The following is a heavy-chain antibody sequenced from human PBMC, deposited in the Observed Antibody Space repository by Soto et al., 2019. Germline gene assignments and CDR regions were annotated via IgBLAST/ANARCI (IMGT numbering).Heavy chain of an antibody. D-gene: IGHD4-17*01. V-gene: IGHV5-51*01. CDR2: IYPGDSDT. CDR3: ASGYGDYGGYYYYMDV. Sequence: GESLKISCKGSGYSFTSYWIGWVRQMPGKGLEWMGIIYPGDSDTRYSPSFQGQVTISADKSISTAYLQWSSLKASDTAMYYCASGYGDYGGYYYYMDVWGKGTTVTVSS. CDR1: GYSFTSYW. J-gene: IGHJ6*03.